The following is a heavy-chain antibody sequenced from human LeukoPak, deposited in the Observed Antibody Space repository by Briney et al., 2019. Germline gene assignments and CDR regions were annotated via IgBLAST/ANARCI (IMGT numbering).Heavy chain of an antibody. CDR3: ARVSPGQLVHQGWFDP. CDR1: GGTFSSYA. V-gene: IGHV1-69*13. J-gene: IGHJ5*02. D-gene: IGHD6-6*01. Sequence: SVKVSCKASGGTFSSYAISWVRQAPGQGLEWMGGIIPIFGTANYAQKFQGRVTITADESTSTAYMELSSLRSEDTAVYYCARVSPGQLVHQGWFDPWGQGTLVTVSS. CDR2: IIPIFGTA.